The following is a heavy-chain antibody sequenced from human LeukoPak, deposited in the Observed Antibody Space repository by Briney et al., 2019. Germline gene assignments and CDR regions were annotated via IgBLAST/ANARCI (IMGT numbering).Heavy chain of an antibody. V-gene: IGHV3-21*01. CDR1: GFTFSSYS. CDR3: ARDSSGKPGTFDY. Sequence: PGGSLRLSCAASGFTFSSYSMNWVRQAPGKGLEWVSSISSSSSYMYYADSVKGRFTISRDNAKNSLYLQMNSLRAEDTAVYYCARDSSGKPGTFDYWGQGTLVTVSS. J-gene: IGHJ4*02. CDR2: ISSSSSYM. D-gene: IGHD3-22*01.